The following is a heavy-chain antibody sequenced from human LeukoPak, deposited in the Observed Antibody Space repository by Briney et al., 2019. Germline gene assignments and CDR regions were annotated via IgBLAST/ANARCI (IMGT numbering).Heavy chain of an antibody. V-gene: IGHV3-66*01. D-gene: IGHD6-19*01. CDR2: TYIDGNI. CDR3: ARDRGSGWYDY. CDR1: GFTVSSNY. Sequence: GGSLRLSCAASGFTVSSNYMSWVRQAPGRGLEWVSLTYIDGNIYYADSVKGRFTISRDNSKNTLYLQMSSLRAEDSAVYYCARDRGSGWYDYWGQGTLVTVSS. J-gene: IGHJ4*02.